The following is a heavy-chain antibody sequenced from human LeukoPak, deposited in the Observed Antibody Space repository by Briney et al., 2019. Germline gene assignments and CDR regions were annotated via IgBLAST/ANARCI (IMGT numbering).Heavy chain of an antibody. CDR3: ARVGMVRGVMSYYFDY. CDR2: IIPIFGTA. J-gene: IGHJ4*02. D-gene: IGHD3-10*01. CDR1: GGTFSSYA. Sequence: GASVKVSCKASGGTFSSYAISWVRQAPGQGLEWMGGIIPIFGTANYAQKFQGRVTITADESTSTAYMGLSSLRSEDTAVYYCARVGMVRGVMSYYFDYWGQGTLVTVSS. V-gene: IGHV1-69*13.